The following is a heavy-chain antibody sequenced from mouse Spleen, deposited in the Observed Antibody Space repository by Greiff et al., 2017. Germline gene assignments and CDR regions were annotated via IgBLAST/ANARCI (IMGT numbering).Heavy chain of an antibody. J-gene: IGHJ4*01. CDR2: INPSSGYT. CDR1: GYTFTSYW. V-gene: IGHV1-7*01. D-gene: IGHD1-1*01. Sequence: VQLQQSGAELAKPGASVKLSCKASGYTFTSYWMHWVKQRPGQGLEWIGYINPSSGYTKYNQKFKDKATLTADKSSSTAYMQLSSLTYEDSAVYYCARPPYGSNYAMDYWGQGTSVTVSS. CDR3: ARPPYGSNYAMDY.